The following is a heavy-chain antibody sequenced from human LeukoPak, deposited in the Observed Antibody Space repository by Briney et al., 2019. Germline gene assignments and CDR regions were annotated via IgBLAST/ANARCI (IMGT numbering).Heavy chain of an antibody. J-gene: IGHJ4*02. CDR3: ARDGPPAGAGDFDY. CDR2: IGSTSI. CDR1: GFSTRTYS. D-gene: IGHD2-2*01. V-gene: IGHV3-48*01. Sequence: GSLRLSCAASGFSTRTYSMGWVRQAPRKGLEWVSYIGSTSIYADSVKGRFTISRDNAKNTLYLQMNSLRAEDTAVYYCARDGPPAGAGDFDYWGQGTPVTVSS.